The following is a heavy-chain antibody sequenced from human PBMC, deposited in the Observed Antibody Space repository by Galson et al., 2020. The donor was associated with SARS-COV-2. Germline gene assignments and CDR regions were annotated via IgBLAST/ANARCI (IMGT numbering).Heavy chain of an antibody. CDR1: GFSLSSDGVA. Sequence: SGPTLVKPTQTLTLTCTFSGFSLSSDGVAVGWIRQPPGKALEWLAFFYWDDDARYSSSLKNRLAINKDASKSQVVLTMTNMDPVDTATYYCVYSTRSYSFYFGMDVWGQGTTVTVSS. V-gene: IGHV2-5*02. CDR2: FYWDDDA. J-gene: IGHJ6*02. CDR3: VYSTRSYSFYFGMDV. D-gene: IGHD3-3*01.